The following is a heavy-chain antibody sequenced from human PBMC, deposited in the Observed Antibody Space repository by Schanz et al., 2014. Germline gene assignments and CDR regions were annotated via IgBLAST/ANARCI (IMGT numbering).Heavy chain of an antibody. V-gene: IGHV1-69*04. D-gene: IGHD2-15*01. CDR2: IIPSLGLA. Sequence: VQLEQSGAEVKKPGSSVKVSCKASGGTFSSFGINWVRQAPGQGLEWMGRIIPSLGLAKYEQKFQDKVTITADTSTTTAYMELSGLRSEDTAVYYWARGRGCTGGSCYSWFDLWGQGTLVTVAS. CDR1: GGTFSSFG. J-gene: IGHJ5*02. CDR3: ARGRGCTGGSCYSWFDL.